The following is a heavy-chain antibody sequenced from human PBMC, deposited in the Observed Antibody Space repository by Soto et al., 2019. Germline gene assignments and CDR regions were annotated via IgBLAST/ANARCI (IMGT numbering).Heavy chain of an antibody. CDR2: IYPGDSDT. D-gene: IGHD2-21*02. CDR1: GYSFTSYW. CDR3: ARHQTDHYYYYYGMDV. J-gene: IGHJ6*02. Sequence: GESLKISCKGSGYSFTSYWIGWVRQMPGKGLEWMGIIYPGDSDTRYSPSFQGQVTISADKSISTAYLQWSSLKASDTAMYYCARHQTDHYYYYYGMDVWGQGTTVTVSS. V-gene: IGHV5-51*01.